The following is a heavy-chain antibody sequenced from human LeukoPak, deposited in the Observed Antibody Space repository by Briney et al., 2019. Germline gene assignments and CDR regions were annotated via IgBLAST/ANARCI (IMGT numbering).Heavy chain of an antibody. J-gene: IGHJ4*02. CDR3: ARGAATATSVEFHY. Sequence: SETLSLTCAVYGGSFSAYYWSCIRQPPGKGLEWIGEINHSGSTNYNPSLKSRVTISVDTPKNQFSLKLSSVTAADTAVYYCARGAATATSVEFHYWGQGTLVTVSS. V-gene: IGHV4-34*01. CDR2: INHSGST. D-gene: IGHD2-15*01. CDR1: GGSFSAYY.